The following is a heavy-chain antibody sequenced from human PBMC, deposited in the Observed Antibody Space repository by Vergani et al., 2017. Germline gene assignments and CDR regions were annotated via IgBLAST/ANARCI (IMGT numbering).Heavy chain of an antibody. J-gene: IGHJ4*02. CDR3: ARGSGST. V-gene: IGHV4-59*12. CDR1: GGSISSYY. CDR2: IYYSGST. Sequence: QVQLQESGPGLVKPSETLSLTCTVSGGSISSYYWSWIRQPPGKGLEWIGYIYYSGSTNYNPSLKSRVTISVDTSKNQFSLKLSSVTAADTAVYYCARGSGSTWGQGTLVTVSS. D-gene: IGHD6-19*01.